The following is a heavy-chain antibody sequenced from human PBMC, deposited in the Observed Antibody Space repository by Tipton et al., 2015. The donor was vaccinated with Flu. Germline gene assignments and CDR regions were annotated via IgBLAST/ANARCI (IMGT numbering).Heavy chain of an antibody. V-gene: IGHV4-61*08. Sequence: GLVKPSETLSLTCTVSGDSVRSSDYCWSWIRQPPGKGLEWIAYDYCNGNNNYNPSLKSRVTVAVDTSKNQFSLELTSVTAADTAIYFCARDYYGSLDYWGQGLLVTVSS. CDR3: ARDYYGSLDY. CDR2: DYCNGNN. CDR1: GDSVRSSDYC. J-gene: IGHJ4*02. D-gene: IGHD3-22*01.